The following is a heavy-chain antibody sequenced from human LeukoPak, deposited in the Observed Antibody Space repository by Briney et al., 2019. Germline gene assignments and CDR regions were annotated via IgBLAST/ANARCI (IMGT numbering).Heavy chain of an antibody. D-gene: IGHD3-22*01. CDR3: ARVSDYYDSSGPGHYFDY. J-gene: IGHJ4*02. V-gene: IGHV4-31*03. CDR1: GGSISSGGYY. CDR2: NYYSGST. Sequence: SETLSLTCTVSGGSISSGGYYWSWIRQHPGKGLEWIGYNYYSGSTYYNPSLKSRVTISVDTSKNQFSLKLSSVTAADTAVYYCARVSDYYDSSGPGHYFDYWGQGTLVTVSS.